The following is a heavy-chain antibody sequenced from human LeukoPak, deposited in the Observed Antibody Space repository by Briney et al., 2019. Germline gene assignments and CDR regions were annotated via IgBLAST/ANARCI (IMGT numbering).Heavy chain of an antibody. Sequence: ASVTVSRKASGYTFTIYGISWVRQAPGEGREWMGWISAYNGNTNYAQKLQGRVTMTTDTSTSTAYMELRSLRSDDTAVYYCASRSGSYSDAFDIWGQGTMVTVSS. V-gene: IGHV1-18*01. J-gene: IGHJ3*02. CDR3: ASRSGSYSDAFDI. CDR2: ISAYNGNT. CDR1: GYTFTIYG. D-gene: IGHD1-26*01.